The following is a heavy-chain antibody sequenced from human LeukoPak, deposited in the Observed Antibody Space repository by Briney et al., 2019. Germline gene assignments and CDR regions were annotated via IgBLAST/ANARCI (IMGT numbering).Heavy chain of an antibody. V-gene: IGHV3-23*01. CDR2: ISGSGGSI. CDR1: GFTFSSYA. D-gene: IGHD2-15*01. J-gene: IGHJ3*02. Sequence: PGGSLRLSCAASGFTFSSYAMSWVRQASGKGLEWVSAISGSGGSIYYADSVKGRFTISRDNSKNTLYLQMNSLRAEDTALYYCAVGSGGSWMDALDIWGQGAMVTVSS. CDR3: AVGSGGSWMDALDI.